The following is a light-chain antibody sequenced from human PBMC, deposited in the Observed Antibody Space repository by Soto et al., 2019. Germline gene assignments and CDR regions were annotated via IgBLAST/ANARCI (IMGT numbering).Light chain of an antibody. CDR2: GAS. J-gene: IGKJ3*01. V-gene: IGKV3D-15*01. CDR3: QLYES. Sequence: EIVLTQSPATLSVSPGDRATLSCRSSQSVTTNLAWYHQKPGQAPMLLIYGASTRATGIPARFSGSGSGTEFTLTISSLQYEDFAVYYCQLYESFGPGTKVDIK. CDR1: QSVTTN.